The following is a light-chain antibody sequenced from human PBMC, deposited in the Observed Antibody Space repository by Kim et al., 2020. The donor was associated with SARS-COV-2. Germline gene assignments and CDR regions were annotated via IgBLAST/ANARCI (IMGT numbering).Light chain of an antibody. J-gene: IGLJ1*01. CDR3: QVWDSSSDQYV. CDR1: NIRSKS. V-gene: IGLV3-21*04. Sequence: PGKTARITCGGKNIRSKSVHGYQQKPGQAPVMVIYYDSDRPSGIPERFSGSNSGNTATLTISRVEAGDEADYYCQVWDSSSDQYVFGTGTKVTVL. CDR2: YDS.